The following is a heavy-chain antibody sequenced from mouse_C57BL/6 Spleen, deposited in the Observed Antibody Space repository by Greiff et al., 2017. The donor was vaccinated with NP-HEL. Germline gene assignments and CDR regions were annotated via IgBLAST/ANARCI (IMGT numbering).Heavy chain of an antibody. Sequence: EVQLQQSGPELVKPGASVKISCKASGYTFTDYYMNWVKQSHGKSLEWIGDINPNNGGTSYNQKFKGKATLTVDKSSSTAYMELRSLTSEDSAVYDCARGTTVPSGLDYWGQGTTLTVSS. J-gene: IGHJ2*01. D-gene: IGHD1-1*01. V-gene: IGHV1-26*01. CDR3: ARGTTVPSGLDY. CDR1: GYTFTDYY. CDR2: INPNNGGT.